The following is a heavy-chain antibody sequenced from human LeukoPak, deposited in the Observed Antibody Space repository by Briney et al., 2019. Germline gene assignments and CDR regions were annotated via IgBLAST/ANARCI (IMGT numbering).Heavy chain of an antibody. CDR1: GFTFSTYA. V-gene: IGHV3-23*01. CDR2: ITNTGGVT. D-gene: IGHD3-10*01. J-gene: IGHJ5*02. CDR3: AKDFIIRGITFGWFDP. Sequence: PGGSLRLSCAASGFTFSTYAMSWVRQAPGKGLEWVSGITNTGGVTLYADSVKGRFTISRDNSKNTLYLQMNGLRAEDTAVYYCAKDFIIRGITFGWFDPWGQGTLVTVSS.